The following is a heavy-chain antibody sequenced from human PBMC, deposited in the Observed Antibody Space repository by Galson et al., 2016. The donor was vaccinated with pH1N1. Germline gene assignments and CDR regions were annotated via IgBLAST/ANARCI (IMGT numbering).Heavy chain of an antibody. V-gene: IGHV4-61*09. CDR1: GGSISSGSYY. D-gene: IGHD6-6*01. J-gene: IGHJ4*02. CDR3: ARIQGSSEWGYYFDY. CDR2: IYTRGST. Sequence: TLSLTCTVSGGSISSGSYYWSWIRQPAGKGLEWIGYIYTRGSTNYNPSLKSRVTISVDTSKNQFSLKLSSVTAADTAVYYCARIQGSSEWGYYFDYWGQGTLVTVSS.